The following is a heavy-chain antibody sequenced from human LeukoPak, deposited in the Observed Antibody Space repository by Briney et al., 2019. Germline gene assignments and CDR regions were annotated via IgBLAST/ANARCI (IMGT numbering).Heavy chain of an antibody. CDR1: GFTFSSYS. J-gene: IGHJ4*02. Sequence: GGSLRLSCAASGFTFSSYSMNWVRHAPGRGLEWVSYISSSSSTIYYADSVKGRFTISRDNAKNSLYLQMNSLRAEDTAVYYCARADYSSGWYGDYWGQGTLVTVSS. V-gene: IGHV3-48*01. D-gene: IGHD6-19*01. CDR3: ARADYSSGWYGDY. CDR2: ISSSSSTI.